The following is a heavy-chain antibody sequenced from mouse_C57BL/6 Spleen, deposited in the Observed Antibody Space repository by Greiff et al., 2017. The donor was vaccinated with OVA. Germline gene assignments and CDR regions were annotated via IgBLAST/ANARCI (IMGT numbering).Heavy chain of an antibody. CDR1: GYTFTSYW. J-gene: IGHJ3*01. CDR3: ARSRGSSPLLAY. Sequence: QVQLQQPGAELVKPGASVKLSCKASGYTFTSYWMQWVKQRPGQGLEWIGEIDPSDSYTNYNQKFKGKATLTVDTSSSTAYMQLSSLTSEDSAVYYCARSRGSSPLLAYWGQGTLVTVSA. V-gene: IGHV1-50*01. D-gene: IGHD1-1*01. CDR2: IDPSDSYT.